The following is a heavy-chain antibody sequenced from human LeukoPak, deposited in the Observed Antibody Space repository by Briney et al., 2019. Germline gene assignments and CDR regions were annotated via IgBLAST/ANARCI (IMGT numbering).Heavy chain of an antibody. CDR1: GYTFSSYS. CDR2: ISVRSNYI. V-gene: IGHV3-21*01. CDR3: VRLRRNSDTTGFYYYDF. Sequence: GGSLRLSCAASGYTFSSYSINWVRQAPGKGLEWVSSISVRSNYIYYADSVRGRFRISRDDARDSLYLQMNSLRAEDTAVYYCVRLRRNSDTTGFYYYDFWGQGTLVTVSS. J-gene: IGHJ4*02. D-gene: IGHD3-22*01.